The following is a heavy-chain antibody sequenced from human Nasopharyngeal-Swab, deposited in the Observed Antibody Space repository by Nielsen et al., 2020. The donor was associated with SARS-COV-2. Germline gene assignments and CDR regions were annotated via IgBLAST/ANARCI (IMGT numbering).Heavy chain of an antibody. CDR2: IYYSGST. D-gene: IGHD3-22*01. J-gene: IGHJ2*01. CDR1: GGSISSYY. V-gene: IGHV4-59*04. Sequence: SETLSLTCTVSGGSISSYYWSWIRQPPGKGREWIGSIYYSGSTYNNPSLKSRVTISVDTSKNQFSLKLSSVTAAATAVYYCAKTPIITLIVVVIEHWYFALWGRGTLVTVSS. CDR3: AKTPIITLIVVVIEHWYFAL.